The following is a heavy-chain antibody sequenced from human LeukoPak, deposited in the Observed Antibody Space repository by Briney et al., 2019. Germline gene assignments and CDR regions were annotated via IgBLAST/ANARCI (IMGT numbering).Heavy chain of an antibody. CDR1: GGSISSYY. V-gene: IGHV4-59*01. D-gene: IGHD1-26*01. CDR3: AKDDLWELRGFDY. J-gene: IGHJ4*02. Sequence: PSETLSLTCTVSGGSISSYYWSWIRQPPGEGLEWIGYIYYSGSTNYNPSLKSRVTISVDTSKNQFSLKLSSVTAADTAVYYCAKDDLWELRGFDYWGQGTLVTVSS. CDR2: IYYSGST.